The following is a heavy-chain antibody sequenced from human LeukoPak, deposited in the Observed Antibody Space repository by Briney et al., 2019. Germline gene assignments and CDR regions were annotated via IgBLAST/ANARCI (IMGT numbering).Heavy chain of an antibody. D-gene: IGHD3-10*01. CDR2: INHSGST. V-gene: IGHV4-34*01. Sequence: PSETLSLTCAVYGGSFSGYYWSWIRQPPGKGLEWIGEINHSGSTNYNPSLKSRVTISVDTSKNQFSLKLSSVTAADTAVYYCARHARTMVRGVIILLTYNWFDPWGQGTLVTVSS. CDR3: ARHARTMVRGVIILLTYNWFDP. CDR1: GGSFSGYY. J-gene: IGHJ5*02.